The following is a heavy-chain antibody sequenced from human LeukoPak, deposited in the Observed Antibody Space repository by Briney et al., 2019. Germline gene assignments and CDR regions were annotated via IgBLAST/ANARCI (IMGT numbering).Heavy chain of an antibody. CDR3: ARLSTLYYYDSSGYYPSDY. D-gene: IGHD3-22*01. J-gene: IGHJ4*02. CDR1: GYTFTSYG. V-gene: IGHV1-18*01. Sequence: GASVKVSCKASGYTFTSYGISWVRQAPGQGLEWMGWISTYNGNTDYAQKLQGRVTMTTDTSTSTAYMELRSLRSDDTAVYYCARLSTLYYYDSSGYYPSDYWGQGTLVTVSS. CDR2: ISTYNGNT.